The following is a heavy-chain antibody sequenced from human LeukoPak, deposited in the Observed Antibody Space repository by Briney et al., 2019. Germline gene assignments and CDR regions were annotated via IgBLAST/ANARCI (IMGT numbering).Heavy chain of an antibody. V-gene: IGHV1-2*02. CDR2: INPNSGGT. D-gene: IGHD3-9*01. CDR1: GYTFTGYY. CDR3: ARVGYDILTGSIDY. J-gene: IGHJ4*02. Sequence: ASVKVSCKASGYTFTGYYMHWVRQAPGQGLEWMRWINPNSGGTNYAQKFQGRVTMTRDTSISTAYMELSRLRSDDTAVYYCARVGYDILTGSIDYWGQGTLVTVSS.